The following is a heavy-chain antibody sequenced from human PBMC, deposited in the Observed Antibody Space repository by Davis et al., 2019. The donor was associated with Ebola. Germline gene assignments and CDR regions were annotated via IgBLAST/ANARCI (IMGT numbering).Heavy chain of an antibody. D-gene: IGHD6-13*01. V-gene: IGHV1-69*04. Sequence: SVKVSCKASGGTFGSYAISWVRQAPGQGLEWMGRIIPILGIANYAQKFQGRVTITADKSTSTAYMELSSLRSEDTAVYYCARGWYSSSWPTGYYYYGMDVWGQGTTVTVSS. CDR1: GGTFGSYA. CDR2: IIPILGIA. CDR3: ARGWYSSSWPTGYYYYGMDV. J-gene: IGHJ6*02.